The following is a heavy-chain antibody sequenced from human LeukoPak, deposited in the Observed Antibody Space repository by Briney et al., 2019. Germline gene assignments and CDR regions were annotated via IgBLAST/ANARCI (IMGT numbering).Heavy chain of an antibody. Sequence: ASVKVSCKASGYTFTSYGISWVRQAPGQGLEWMGWISAYNGNTNYAQKVQGRVTMTTDTSTSTAYMELRSLRSDDTAVYYCARDSDSGYNLGYYFDYWGQGTLVTVSS. J-gene: IGHJ4*02. V-gene: IGHV1-18*01. CDR2: ISAYNGNT. D-gene: IGHD5-12*01. CDR3: ARDSDSGYNLGYYFDY. CDR1: GYTFTSYG.